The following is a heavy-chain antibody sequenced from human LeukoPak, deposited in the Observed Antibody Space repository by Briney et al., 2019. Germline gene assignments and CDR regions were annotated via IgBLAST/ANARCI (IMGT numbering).Heavy chain of an antibody. CDR3: ARDWDYDILTSPGGYFDY. Sequence: ASVKVSCKASGYTFTGYYMNWVRQAPGQGLGWMGWINPNSGGTNYAQKFQGRVTMTRDTSISTAYMELSRLRSDDTAVYYCARDWDYDILTSPGGYFDYWGQGTLVTVSS. CDR1: GYTFTGYY. V-gene: IGHV1-2*02. D-gene: IGHD3-9*01. CDR2: INPNSGGT. J-gene: IGHJ4*02.